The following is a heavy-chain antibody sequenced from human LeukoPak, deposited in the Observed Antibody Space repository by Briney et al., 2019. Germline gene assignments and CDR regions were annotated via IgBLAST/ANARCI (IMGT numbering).Heavy chain of an antibody. CDR1: GFTFSSYA. CDR3: ARLLYSSRLFDY. CDR2: ISGSGGST. V-gene: IGHV3-23*01. D-gene: IGHD6-13*01. Sequence: GGSLRLSCAASGFTFSSYAMSWVRQAPGKGLEWVSAISGSGGSTYYADSVKGRFTISRDNSKNTLYLQMNSLRADDTAVYYCARLLYSSRLFDYWGQGTLVTVSS. J-gene: IGHJ4*02.